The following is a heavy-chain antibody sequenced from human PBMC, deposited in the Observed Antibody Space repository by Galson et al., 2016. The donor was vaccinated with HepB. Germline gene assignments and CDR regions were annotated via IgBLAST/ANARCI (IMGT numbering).Heavy chain of an antibody. CDR1: GFIFRSYG. CDR2: ISYDGSNI. J-gene: IGHJ6*02. D-gene: IGHD1-20*01. Sequence: SLRLSCAASGFIFRSYGMQWVRQAPGKGLEWVALISYDGSNIHYVDSVKGRFTISRDNSKNTLYLQMNSLRAEDTAVYYCAKDLDNWNRNYYYGMDVWGQGTTVTVS. CDR3: AKDLDNWNRNYYYGMDV. V-gene: IGHV3-30*18.